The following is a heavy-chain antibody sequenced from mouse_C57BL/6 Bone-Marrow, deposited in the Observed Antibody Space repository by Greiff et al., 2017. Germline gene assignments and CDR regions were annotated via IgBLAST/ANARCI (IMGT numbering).Heavy chain of an antibody. CDR2: ISYSGST. D-gene: IGHD1-1*01. J-gene: IGHJ1*03. CDR1: GYSITSDY. V-gene: IGHV3-8*01. Sequence: EVMLVESGPGLAKPSQTLSLTCSVTGYSITSDYWNWIRKFPGNKLEYMGYISYSGSTYYNPSLKSRISITRDTSKNQYYLQLNSVTTEDTATYYCARYPYYYGSSDWYFDVWGTGTTVTVSS. CDR3: ARYPYYYGSSDWYFDV.